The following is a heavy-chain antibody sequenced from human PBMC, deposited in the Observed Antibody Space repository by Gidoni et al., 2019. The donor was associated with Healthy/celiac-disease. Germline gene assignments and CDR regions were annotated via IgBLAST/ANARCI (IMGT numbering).Heavy chain of an antibody. CDR1: GFTFSSYA. CDR2: ISYDGSNK. J-gene: IGHJ3*02. Sequence: QVQLVESGGGVVQPGRSLRLSCAASGFTFSSYAMHWVRQAPGKGLGWVAVISYDGSNKYYADSVKGRFTISRDNSKNTLYLQMNSLRAEDTAVYYCARTEVGATRAGAFDIWGQGTMVTVSS. V-gene: IGHV3-30-3*01. CDR3: ARTEVGATRAGAFDI. D-gene: IGHD1-26*01.